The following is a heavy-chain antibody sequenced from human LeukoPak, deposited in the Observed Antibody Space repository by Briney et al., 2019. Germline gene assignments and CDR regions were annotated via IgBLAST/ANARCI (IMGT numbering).Heavy chain of an antibody. J-gene: IGHJ3*01. CDR3: ARAHSSGWYG. Sequence: SETLSLTCAVYGGSFSGYYWSWIRQPPGKGLEWIGEINHSGSTNYNPSLKSRVTISVDTSKNQFSLKLSSVTAADTAAYYCARAHSSGWYGWGLGTMVTVSS. CDR2: INHSGST. D-gene: IGHD6-19*01. V-gene: IGHV4-34*01. CDR1: GGSFSGYY.